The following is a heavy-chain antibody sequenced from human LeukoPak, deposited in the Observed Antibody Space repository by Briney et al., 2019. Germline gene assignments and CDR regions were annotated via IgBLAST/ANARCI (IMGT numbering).Heavy chain of an antibody. CDR1: GYTFTSYY. CDR3: ARDDELLGYFDY. Sequence: ASVKVSCKASGYTFTSYYMHWARQAPGQGLEWMGIINPSGGSTSYAQKFQGRVTMTRDTSTSTVYMELSSLRSEDTAVYYCARDDELLGYFDYWGQGTLVTVSS. V-gene: IGHV1-46*01. J-gene: IGHJ4*02. CDR2: INPSGGST. D-gene: IGHD1-26*01.